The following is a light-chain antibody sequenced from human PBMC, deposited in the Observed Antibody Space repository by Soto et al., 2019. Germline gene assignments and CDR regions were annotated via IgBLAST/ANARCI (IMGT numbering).Light chain of an antibody. V-gene: IGKV1-5*03. CDR3: QQYVTFPRT. J-gene: IGKJ1*01. CDR2: KAS. CDR1: QTIDSW. Sequence: DIKMTQSPSTLSASVGDRVTITCRASQTIDSWLAWYQQRPGKPPNLLIYKASTLASGVPSRFSGSGSGTEFTLTISSLQPDDFATYHCQQYVTFPRTFGQVTKVDIK.